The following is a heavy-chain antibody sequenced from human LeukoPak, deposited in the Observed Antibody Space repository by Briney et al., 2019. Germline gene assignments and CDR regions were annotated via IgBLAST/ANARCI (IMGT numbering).Heavy chain of an antibody. CDR1: GYSFTDKY. J-gene: IGHJ5*02. CDR2: INPNSGGT. D-gene: IGHD3-22*01. CDR3: ARGGQYYDSSGYYFFAP. V-gene: IGHV1-2*02. Sequence: ASMTLSCKASGYSFTDKYMHWVRQAPGQGLEWMGWINPNSGGTNYAQKLQGRVTMTREPSISTAYMELSRLRSDDTAVYYCARGGQYYDSSGYYFFAPWGQGTLVTVSS.